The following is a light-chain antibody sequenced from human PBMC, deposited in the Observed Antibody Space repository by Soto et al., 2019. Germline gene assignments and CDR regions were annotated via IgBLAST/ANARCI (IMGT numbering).Light chain of an antibody. J-gene: IGLJ2*01. CDR3: QAWDSSTAYVV. Sequence: YELTQPPSVSVSPGQTASITCSGDKLGDKYACWYQQKPGQSPVLVIYQDSKRPSGIPERFSGYNSGNTATLTISGTQAMDEADYYCQAWDSSTAYVVFGGGTKLTVL. CDR1: KLGDKY. CDR2: QDS. V-gene: IGLV3-1*01.